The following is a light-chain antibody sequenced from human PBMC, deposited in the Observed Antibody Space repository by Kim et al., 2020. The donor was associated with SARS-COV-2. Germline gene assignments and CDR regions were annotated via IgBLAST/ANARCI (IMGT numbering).Light chain of an antibody. Sequence: QSVLTQPPSASGTPGQRVTISCSGSSSNIGSNNVVWYQQLPGAAPNLLIYSNNQRPSGIPDRFSGSRSGTSASLATSGLQSGDEADYYCAVWDDSLKQGVFGGGTKLTVL. J-gene: IGLJ3*02. V-gene: IGLV1-44*01. CDR1: SSNIGSNN. CDR2: SNN. CDR3: AVWDDSLKQGV.